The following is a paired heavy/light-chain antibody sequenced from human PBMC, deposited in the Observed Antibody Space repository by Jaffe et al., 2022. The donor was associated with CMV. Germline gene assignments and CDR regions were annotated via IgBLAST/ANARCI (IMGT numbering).Light chain of an antibody. V-gene: IGLV3-19*01. CDR3: NSRDSSGNYEM. J-gene: IGLJ3*02. Sequence: SSDLTQDPAVSVALGQTVSITCQGDSLTTFHTCWYQQKPGQAPVLVIYGQDFRPSHIPDRFSASNSGNTSSLTITGAQAEDEADYYCNSRDSSGNYEMFGGGTKLTVL. CDR1: SLTTFH. CDR2: GQD.
Heavy chain of an antibody. CDR2: VYYSGRT. CDR3: ARGPAYYDNLPNYSGDYYYGFDV. CDR1: GGSIRSYF. D-gene: IGHD3-9*01. V-gene: IGHV4-59*01. Sequence: QVQLQESGPGLVKPSETLSLTCSVSGGSIRSYFWSWIRQPPGKGLEWIGYVYYSGRTNYNASLKGRVTISVNMSKNQFSLKLRSVTAADTAVYYCARGPAYYDNLPNYSGDYYYGFDVWGQGTTVAVSS. J-gene: IGHJ6*02.